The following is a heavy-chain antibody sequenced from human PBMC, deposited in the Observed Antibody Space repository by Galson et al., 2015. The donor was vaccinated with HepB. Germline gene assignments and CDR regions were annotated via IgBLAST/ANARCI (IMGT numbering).Heavy chain of an antibody. CDR3: ARDRRAGSGWRENEPLDV. Sequence: SLRLSCAASGLSVSGNYMTWVRQAPGKGLEWVSVIYIGGTTHYADSVKGRFTISRDNSKNTVYLQMNSLRDEDTALYFCARDRRAGSGWRENEPLDVWGQGTVVTVSS. CDR2: IYIGGTT. V-gene: IGHV3-66*02. CDR1: GLSVSGNY. J-gene: IGHJ3*01. D-gene: IGHD6-19*01.